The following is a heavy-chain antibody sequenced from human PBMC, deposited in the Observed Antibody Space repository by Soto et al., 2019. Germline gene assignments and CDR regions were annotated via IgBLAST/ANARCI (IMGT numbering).Heavy chain of an antibody. V-gene: IGHV6-1*01. CDR1: GDSVSRDSAA. Sequence: SQTLSRTCAISGDSVSRDSAAWNWIRQSPSRGLEWLGRTYYRSKWYNDYAVSVKSRITINPDTSKNQFSLQLNSVTPEDTAVYYCTREEQLVVYYYYGMDVWGQGTTVTVSS. CDR3: TREEQLVVYYYYGMDV. D-gene: IGHD6-13*01. J-gene: IGHJ6*02. CDR2: TYYRSKWYN.